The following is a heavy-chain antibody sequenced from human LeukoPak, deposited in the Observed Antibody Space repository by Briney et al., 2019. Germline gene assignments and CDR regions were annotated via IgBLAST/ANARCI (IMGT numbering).Heavy chain of an antibody. CDR2: TNPNSGGT. J-gene: IGHJ4*02. CDR3: ASSTVTTFWDLYYFDY. CDR1: GYTFTGYY. D-gene: IGHD4-11*01. V-gene: IGHV1-2*02. Sequence: GASVKVSCKASGYTFTGYYMHWVRQAPGQGLDWMGWTNPNSGGTNYAQKFQGRVTMTRDTSISTAYMELSRLRSDDTAVYYCASSTVTTFWDLYYFDYWGQGTLVTVSS.